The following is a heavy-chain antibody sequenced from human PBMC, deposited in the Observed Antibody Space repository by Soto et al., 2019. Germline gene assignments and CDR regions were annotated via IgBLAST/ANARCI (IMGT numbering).Heavy chain of an antibody. CDR2: ISGSGGST. V-gene: IGHV3-23*01. Sequence: GSLRLSCAASGFTFSSYAMSWVRQAPGKGLEWVSAISGSGGSTYYADSVKGRFTISRDNSKNTLYLQMNSLRAEDTAVYYCAKDTQTYYYGSAYYYYGMDVWGQGTTVTVSS. CDR1: GFTFSSYA. CDR3: AKDTQTYYYGSAYYYYGMDV. D-gene: IGHD3-10*01. J-gene: IGHJ6*02.